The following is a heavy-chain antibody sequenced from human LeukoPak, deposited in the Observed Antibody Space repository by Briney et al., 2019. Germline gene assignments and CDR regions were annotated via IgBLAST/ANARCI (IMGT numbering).Heavy chain of an antibody. CDR1: GYTFTGYH. J-gene: IGHJ4*02. Sequence: ASVKVSCKASGYTFTGYHMHWVRQAPGQGLEWMGWINPNSGGTNYAQKFQGRVTMTRDTSISTAYMELSRLRSDDTAVYYCARAYSSGWRISSLSVTPPHYWGQGTLVTVSS. D-gene: IGHD6-19*01. V-gene: IGHV1-2*02. CDR2: INPNSGGT. CDR3: ARAYSSGWRISSLSVTPPHY.